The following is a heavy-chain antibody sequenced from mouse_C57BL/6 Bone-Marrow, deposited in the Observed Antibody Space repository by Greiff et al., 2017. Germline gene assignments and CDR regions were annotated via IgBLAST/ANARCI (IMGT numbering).Heavy chain of an antibody. CDR1: GFTFSSYG. D-gene: IGHD4-1*01. CDR3: ARLITGTSWFAY. CDR2: ISSGGSYT. Sequence: EVQLQESGGDLVKPGGSLKLSCAASGFTFSSYGMSWVRQTPDKRLEWVATISSGGSYTYYPDSVKGRFTISRDNAKNTLYLQMSSLKSEDTAMYYCARLITGTSWFAYWGQGTLVTVSA. J-gene: IGHJ3*01. V-gene: IGHV5-6*01.